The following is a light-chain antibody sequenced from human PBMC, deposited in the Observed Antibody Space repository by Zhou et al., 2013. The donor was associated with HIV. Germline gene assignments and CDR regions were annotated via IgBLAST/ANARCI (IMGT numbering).Light chain of an antibody. CDR1: QAISSW. J-gene: IGKJ2*01. V-gene: IGKV1-12*02. CDR2: AAS. Sequence: DIQMTQSPSSVSASVGDRVTITCRASQAISSWLTWYQQQPGRAPKVLIYAASSLQSGVPPRFSGSGSGTDFTLTISSLQPEDFATYYCQQANSLPYTFGQGTKLEIK. CDR3: QQANSLPYT.